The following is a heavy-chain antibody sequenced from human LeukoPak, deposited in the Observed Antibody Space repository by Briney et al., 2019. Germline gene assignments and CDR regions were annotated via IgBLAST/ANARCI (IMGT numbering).Heavy chain of an antibody. CDR3: TREPLLSEHLDY. CDR2: VNPNSGNT. Sequence: GASVKVSCKASGYTFTSYDTNWVRQATGQGLEWMGWVNPNSGNTGYAQKFQGRVTMTRDTSISTAYMELSGLRSEDTAVYYCTREPLLSEHLDYWGQGTLVTVSP. J-gene: IGHJ4*02. V-gene: IGHV1-8*01. D-gene: IGHD1-14*01. CDR1: GYTFTSYD.